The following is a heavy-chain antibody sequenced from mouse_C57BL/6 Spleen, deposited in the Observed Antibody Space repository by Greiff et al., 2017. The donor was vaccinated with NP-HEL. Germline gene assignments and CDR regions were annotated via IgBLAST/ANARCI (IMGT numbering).Heavy chain of an antibody. CDR1: GFNIKDYY. D-gene: IGHD3-2*02. V-gene: IGHV14-1*01. J-gene: IGHJ2*02. CDR3: TTGGQLRLDDY. CDR2: IDPEDGDT. Sequence: EVQLQQSGAELVRPGASVKLSCTASGFNIKDYYMHWVKQRPEQGLEWIGRIDPEDGDTEYAPKFQGKATMTADTSSNTADLQLSSLTSEDTAVYYWTTGGQLRLDDYWGQGTSLTVSS.